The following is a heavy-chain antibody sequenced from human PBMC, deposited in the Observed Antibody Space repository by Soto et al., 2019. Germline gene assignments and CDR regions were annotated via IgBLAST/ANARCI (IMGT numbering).Heavy chain of an antibody. CDR1: GDSVSSNSAA. Sequence: PSQTLSLTCAISGDSVSSNSAAWNWIRQSPSRGLEWLGRTYYRSKWYNDYAVSVKSRITINPDTSKNQFSLQLNPVAPEDTAVYYCARDRNPEYSSSWYAFAFDIWGQGTMVTV. J-gene: IGHJ3*02. CDR2: TYYRSKWYN. CDR3: ARDRNPEYSSSWYAFAFDI. D-gene: IGHD6-13*01. V-gene: IGHV6-1*01.